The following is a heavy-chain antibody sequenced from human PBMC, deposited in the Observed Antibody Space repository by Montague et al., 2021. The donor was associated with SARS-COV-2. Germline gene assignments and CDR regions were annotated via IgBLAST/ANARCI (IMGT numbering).Heavy chain of an antibody. Sequence: SETLSLTCPRLVSWNSGADWTSIRLNSSKHGKSYGDFSYTKSTTYNPSLKGRVTLSRDTSKNQFSLKLQSVTPADTAVYYCARGQVTISGVLIFIPAAGHLDGWGKGTLVTVSS. CDR1: VSWNSGAD. D-gene: IGHD3-3*01. CDR2: FSYTKST. J-gene: IGHJ3*01. CDR3: ARGQVTISGVLIFIPAAGHLDG. V-gene: IGHV4-34*01.